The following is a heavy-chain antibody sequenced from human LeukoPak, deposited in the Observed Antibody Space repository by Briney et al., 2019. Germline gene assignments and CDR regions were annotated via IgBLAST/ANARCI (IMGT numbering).Heavy chain of an antibody. CDR3: GRITR. Sequence: GGSLRLSCAASGLTVSTTYMTWVHQAPGKGLEWVSVIQSGGTTNYADSVKGRFTISRDNSKNTVFLQMNSLRPEDTAVYYCGRITRWGQGTLVTVSS. CDR2: IQSGGTT. V-gene: IGHV3-53*05. J-gene: IGHJ4*02. CDR1: GLTVSTTY.